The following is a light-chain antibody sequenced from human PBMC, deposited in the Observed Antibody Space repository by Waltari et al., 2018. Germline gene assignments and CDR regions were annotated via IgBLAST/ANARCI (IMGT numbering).Light chain of an antibody. CDR2: DVS. J-gene: IGLJ1*01. V-gene: IGLV2-11*01. CDR1: SSDVGGYNA. Sequence: QSALTQPRVVSGSAGQSVTISCTGSSSDVGGYNAVPWYQQLPGKGPKVLIYDVSKRLSGVPDRFSGSKSGNTASLTISGLQAEDEAAYYCCSYAGTYAFFVFGSGTEVTVL. CDR3: CSYAGTYAFFV.